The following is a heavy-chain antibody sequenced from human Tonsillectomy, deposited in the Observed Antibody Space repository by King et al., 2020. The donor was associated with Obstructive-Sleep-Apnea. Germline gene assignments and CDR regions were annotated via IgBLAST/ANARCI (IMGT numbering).Heavy chain of an antibody. V-gene: IGHV3-30*02. CDR3: AKDSVYIVPTTGLGYGMDV. D-gene: IGHD5-12*01. Sequence: VQLVESGGGVVQPGRSLRLSCAASGFTFSSYGMHWVRQAPGKGPEWVSFIRYDGSNKYNVDSVKGRFTISRDNSKNTLYLQMSSLRAEDTAVYYCAKDSVYIVPTTGLGYGMDVWGQGTTVTVSS. CDR1: GFTFSSYG. CDR2: IRYDGSNK. J-gene: IGHJ6*02.